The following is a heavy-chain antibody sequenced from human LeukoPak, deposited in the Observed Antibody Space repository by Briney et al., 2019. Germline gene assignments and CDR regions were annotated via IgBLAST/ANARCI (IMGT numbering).Heavy chain of an antibody. CDR2: ISYDGNNK. D-gene: IGHD3-10*01. CDR1: GFTFSDYG. J-gene: IGHJ4*02. CDR3: AKNYYVSGSYYNGVDY. Sequence: PGGSLRLSCAASGFTFSDYGMHWVRQAPGKGLEWVALISYDGNNKYYADSVKGRFTISRDNSKNTLYLQMNSLRAEDTAVYYCAKNYYVSGSYYNGVDYWGQGTLVTVSS. V-gene: IGHV3-30*18.